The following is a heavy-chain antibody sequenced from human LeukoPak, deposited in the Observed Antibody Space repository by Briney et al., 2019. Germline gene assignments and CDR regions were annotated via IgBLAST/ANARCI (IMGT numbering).Heavy chain of an antibody. CDR1: GGTFSSYA. CDR2: ISAYNGNT. V-gene: IGHV1-18*01. CDR3: ARSGAYSGSYYYFDY. D-gene: IGHD1-26*01. Sequence: GASVKVSCKASGGTFSSYAISWVRQAPGQGLEWMGWISAYNGNTNYAQKLQGRVTMTTDTSTSTAYMELRSLRSDDTAVYYCARSGAYSGSYYYFDYWGQGTLVTVSS. J-gene: IGHJ4*02.